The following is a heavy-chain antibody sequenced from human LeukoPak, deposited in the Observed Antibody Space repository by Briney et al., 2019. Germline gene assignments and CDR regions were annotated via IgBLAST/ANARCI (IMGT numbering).Heavy chain of an antibody. J-gene: IGHJ5*02. CDR3: ARGAVEPDP. CDR1: GYTFTSYD. Sequence: ASVKVSCKASGYTFTSYDIDWVRQATGQGLEWMGWMNPNSGNTGYAQKFQGRVTMTTDTSTSTAYMELRNLRSDDTAVYYCARGAVEPDPWGQGTLVTVSS. CDR2: MNPNSGNT. D-gene: IGHD6-19*01. V-gene: IGHV1-8*01.